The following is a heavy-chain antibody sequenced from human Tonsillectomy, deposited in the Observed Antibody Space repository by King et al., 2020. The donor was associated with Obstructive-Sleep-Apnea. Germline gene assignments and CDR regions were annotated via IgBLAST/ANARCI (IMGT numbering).Heavy chain of an antibody. J-gene: IGHJ4*02. CDR3: VRELGLGGY. D-gene: IGHD3-10*01. Sequence: QLVQSGGGVVQPGRSLRLSCQTSEFTFSSYSMHWVRQAPGKGLEWVALISYEGSNKHYADSVKGRFTISRDNFRSTLYLHMNSLRPEDTAVYYCVRELGLGGYWGQGTLVSVSS. CDR2: ISYEGSNK. V-gene: IGHV3-30*14. CDR1: EFTFSSYS.